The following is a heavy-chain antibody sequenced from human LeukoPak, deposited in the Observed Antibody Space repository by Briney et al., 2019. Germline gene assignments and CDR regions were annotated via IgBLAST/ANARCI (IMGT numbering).Heavy chain of an antibody. CDR1: GFTFDDYA. CDR3: AKGTHGMDV. Sequence: GGSLRLSCAASGFTFDDYAMHWVRQAPGKGLEWVSGISWNSGSIGYADSVKGRFTISRDNAKNSLYLHMNSLRAEDTALYYCAKGTHGMDVWGQGTTVTVSS. CDR2: ISWNSGSI. V-gene: IGHV3-9*01. J-gene: IGHJ6*02.